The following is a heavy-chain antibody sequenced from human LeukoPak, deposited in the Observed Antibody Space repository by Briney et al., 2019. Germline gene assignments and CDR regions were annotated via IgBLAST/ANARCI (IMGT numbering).Heavy chain of an antibody. V-gene: IGHV4-61*02. CDR3: ARGGGTILRATDY. J-gene: IGHJ4*02. Sequence: SETLSLTCTVSGGSISSGSYYWRWIRQPAGKGLEWIGRIYTSGSTSYNPSLKSRVTISVDTSKNQFSLKLSSVTAADTAVYYCARGGGTILRATDYWGQGTLVTVSS. D-gene: IGHD3-3*01. CDR1: GGSISSGSYY. CDR2: IYTSGST.